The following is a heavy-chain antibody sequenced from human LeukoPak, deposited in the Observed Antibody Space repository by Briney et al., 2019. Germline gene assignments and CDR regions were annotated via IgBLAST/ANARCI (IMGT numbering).Heavy chain of an antibody. CDR2: ITGDGGGT. J-gene: IGHJ4*02. D-gene: IGHD1-26*01. V-gene: IGHV3-23*01. Sequence: GGSLRLSCAASGFTFRNYVMSWVRQVPGKGLEWVSAITGDGGGTNHADSVKGRFTISRDNSRNTLYLQMNSLRAEDTAVYYCAKEASSGNFVTIDCWGQGTLVTVSS. CDR1: GFTFRNYV. CDR3: AKEASSGNFVTIDC.